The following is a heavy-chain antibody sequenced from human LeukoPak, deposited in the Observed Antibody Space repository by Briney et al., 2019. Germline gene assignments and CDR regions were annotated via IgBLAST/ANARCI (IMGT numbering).Heavy chain of an antibody. CDR3: ARERRGHSAY. J-gene: IGHJ4*02. CDR1: GGSTRSESFF. CDR2: VYTSGST. V-gene: IGHV4-61*02. Sequence: SQTLSLTCTVSGGSTRSESFFWSWIRQPAGKGLEWIGRVYTSGSTNYNPSLNSRVIISVDTSKNQFSLKLSSVTAADTAVYYRARERRGHSAYWGQGTLVTVSS.